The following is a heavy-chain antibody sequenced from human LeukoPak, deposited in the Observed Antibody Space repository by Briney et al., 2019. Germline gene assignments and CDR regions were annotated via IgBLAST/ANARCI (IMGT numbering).Heavy chain of an antibody. D-gene: IGHD3-22*01. CDR1: GFTFSTYG. CDR2: IWYDGSNK. CDR3: ARGRSAYDSSGYYYEN. Sequence: PGRSLRLSCAASGFTFSTYGMHWVRQAPGKGLEWVAVIWYDGSNKFYADSVKGRFTISRDNSKNTVYLQMNSLRAEDTAVYYCARGRSAYDSSGYYYENWGQGTLVTVSS. J-gene: IGHJ4*02. V-gene: IGHV3-33*01.